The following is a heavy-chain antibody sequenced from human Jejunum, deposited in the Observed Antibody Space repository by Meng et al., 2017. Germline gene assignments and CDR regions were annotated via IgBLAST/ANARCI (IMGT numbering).Heavy chain of an antibody. Sequence: PLVEPGGDLVPPGGSLSLSCAASGFTFRSSWMYWVRQAPGKGLVWVSRIKSDGTITYADSVKGRFTMSRDNAKNTVFLQMNSLRADDTAMYYCAKSGYSTSRFDPWGQGTLVTVSS. V-gene: IGHV3-74*03. CDR3: AKSGYSTSRFDP. D-gene: IGHD6-13*01. CDR2: IKSDGTI. J-gene: IGHJ5*02. CDR1: GFTFRSSW.